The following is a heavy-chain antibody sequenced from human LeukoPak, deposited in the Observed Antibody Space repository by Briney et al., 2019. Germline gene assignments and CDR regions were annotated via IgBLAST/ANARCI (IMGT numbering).Heavy chain of an antibody. CDR2: INHSGST. CDR3: ARLKGCRGNYYGSGSCYKCYYFDY. CDR1: GGSFSGYY. Sequence: SETLSLTCAVYGGSFSGYYWSWIRQPPGKGLEWIGEINHSGSTNYNPSLKSRVTISVDTSKNQFSLKLSSVTAADTAVYYCARLKGCRGNYYGSGSCYKCYYFDYWGQGTLVTVSS. D-gene: IGHD3-10*01. V-gene: IGHV4-34*01. J-gene: IGHJ4*02.